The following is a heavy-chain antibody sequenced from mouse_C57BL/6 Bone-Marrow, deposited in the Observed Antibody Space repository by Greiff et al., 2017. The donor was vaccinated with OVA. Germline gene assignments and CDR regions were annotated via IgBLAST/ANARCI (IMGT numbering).Heavy chain of an antibody. CDR2: INPNNGGT. CDR3: ARVYDYDALDFDY. CDR1: GYTFTDYY. D-gene: IGHD2-4*01. J-gene: IGHJ2*01. Sequence: EVQLQQSGPELVKPGASVKISCKASGYTFTDYYMNWVKQSHGKSLEWIGDINPNNGGTSYNQKFKGKATLTVDKSSSTAYMELRSLTSEDSAVYYCARVYDYDALDFDYWGQGTTLTVSS. V-gene: IGHV1-26*01.